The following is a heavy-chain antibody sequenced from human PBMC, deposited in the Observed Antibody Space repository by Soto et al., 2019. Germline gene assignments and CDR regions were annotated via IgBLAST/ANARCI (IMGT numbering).Heavy chain of an antibody. J-gene: IGHJ4*02. CDR2: IRSKAYGGTT. D-gene: IGHD2-21*02. V-gene: IGHV3-49*05. CDR3: TRDGVVVVTAIIY. CDR1: GFTFGDYA. Sequence: EVQLVESGGGLVKPGRSLRLSCTASGFTFGDYAMSWFRQAPGKGLEWVGFIRSKAYGGTTEYAASVKDRFTISRDDSTSIAYLQMNSLKTEDTAVYYCTRDGVVVVTAIIYWGQGTLVTVSS.